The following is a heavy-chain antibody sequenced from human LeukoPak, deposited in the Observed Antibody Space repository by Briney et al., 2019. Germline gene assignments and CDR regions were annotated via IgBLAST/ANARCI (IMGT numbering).Heavy chain of an antibody. CDR3: ASHIVVVTAIRYYAMDV. Sequence: GGSLRLSCAASGFSFASYDMNWVRQAPGKGLEWVSSITTSSSYIYYADSVEGRFTVSRDNAKNSLYLQMNSLRAEDTAVYYCASHIVVVTAIRYYAMDVWGQGTTVTVSS. CDR2: ITTSSSYI. D-gene: IGHD2-2*01. CDR1: GFSFASYD. V-gene: IGHV3-21*01. J-gene: IGHJ6*02.